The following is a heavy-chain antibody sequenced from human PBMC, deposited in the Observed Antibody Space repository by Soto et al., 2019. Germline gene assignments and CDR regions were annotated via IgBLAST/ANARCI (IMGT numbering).Heavy chain of an antibody. CDR3: SRDFKEYCSDGKCNCFDS. V-gene: IGHV4-59*01. CDR2: ISYSRTT. Sequence: SETRSLTWTVCWGSSSGYYWSWIRQPPGKGLECLVYISYSRTTNFNLPLKIRVTISFAASNNEISLQVPFATARDAAVYYSSRDFKEYCSDGKCNCFDSWGQGTLVTVSS. D-gene: IGHD2-15*01. J-gene: IGHJ5*01. CDR1: WGSSSGYY.